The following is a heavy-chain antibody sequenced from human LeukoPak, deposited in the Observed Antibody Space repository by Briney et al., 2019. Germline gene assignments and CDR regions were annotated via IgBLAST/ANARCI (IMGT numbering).Heavy chain of an antibody. CDR1: GFSLSTSGVG. V-gene: IGHV2-5*01. CDR3: AHSIRPGSYDNWFDP. J-gene: IGHJ5*02. CDR2: IYWNDDK. D-gene: IGHD3-10*01. Sequence: ESGPTLVKPTQTLTLTCTFSGFSLSTSGVGVGWIRQPPGKALERLALIYWNDDKRYSPSLKSRLTITKDTSKNQVVLTMTTMDPVDTATYYCAHSIRPGSYDNWFDPWGQGTLVTVSS.